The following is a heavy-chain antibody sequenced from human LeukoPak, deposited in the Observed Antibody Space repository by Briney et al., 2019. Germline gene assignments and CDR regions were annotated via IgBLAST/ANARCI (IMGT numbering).Heavy chain of an antibody. V-gene: IGHV4-39*01. Sequence: SETLSLTCTVSGGSISSSRYYWAWIRQPPGKGLEWIGSIYYSGSTYYNPSLKSRVTISVDTSKNQFSLKLSSVTAADTAVHYCARLRGYCSNGVCFNYYMDVWGKGTTVTVSS. CDR2: IYYSGST. CDR3: ARLRGYCSNGVCFNYYMDV. D-gene: IGHD2-8*01. CDR1: GGSISSSRYY. J-gene: IGHJ6*03.